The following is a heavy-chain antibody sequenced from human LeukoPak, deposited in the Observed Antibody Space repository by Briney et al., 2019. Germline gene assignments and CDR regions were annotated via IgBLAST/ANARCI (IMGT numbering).Heavy chain of an antibody. CDR1: GGSISSYY. V-gene: IGHV4-59*01. Sequence: SETLSLTCTVSGGSISSYYWSWIRQPPGKGLEWVGYIFYSGDTNYNPSLKSRVTISIDTSKHQVSLKLSSVAAADTAVYYCARLGGSPPLSAFDIWGQGTMVTVSS. CDR3: ARLGGSPPLSAFDI. J-gene: IGHJ3*02. D-gene: IGHD1-26*01. CDR2: IFYSGDT.